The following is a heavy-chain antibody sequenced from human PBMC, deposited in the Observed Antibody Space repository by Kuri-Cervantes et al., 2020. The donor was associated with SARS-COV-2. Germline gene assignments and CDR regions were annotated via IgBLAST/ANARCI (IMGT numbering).Heavy chain of an antibody. CDR3: ARHSQGYYYYMDV. D-gene: IGHD2-21*01. CDR1: GYSISSGYY. Sequence: ESLKISCTVSGYSISSGYYWGWIRQPPGRGLEWIGSIYHSGSNYYNPSLKSRVTISVDTSKNQFSLKLSSVTAADTAVYYCARHSQGYYYYMDVWGKGTTVTVSS. V-gene: IGHV4-38-2*02. J-gene: IGHJ6*03. CDR2: IYHSGSN.